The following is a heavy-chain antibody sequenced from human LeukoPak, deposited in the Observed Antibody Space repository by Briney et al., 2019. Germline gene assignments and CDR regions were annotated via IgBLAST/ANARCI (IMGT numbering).Heavy chain of an antibody. Sequence: GESLRLSCAASGFTVSSNYMSWIRQAPGKGLEWVSLIYSGGSTYYADSVKGRFTISRDNTKDTLYLQMNSLRAEDTAVYYCAREAENYGLPFDIWGQGTMVPVLS. V-gene: IGHV3-66*01. CDR2: IYSGGST. CDR3: AREAENYGLPFDI. CDR1: GFTVSSNY. J-gene: IGHJ3*02. D-gene: IGHD3-10*01.